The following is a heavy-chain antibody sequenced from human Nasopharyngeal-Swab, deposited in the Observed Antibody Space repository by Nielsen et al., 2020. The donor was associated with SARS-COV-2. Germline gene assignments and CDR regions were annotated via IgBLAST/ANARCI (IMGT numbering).Heavy chain of an antibody. CDR3: ARGSIVVLVAGPLYD. D-gene: IGHD2-15*01. Sequence: GESLKISCAASGFSFSSYSMNWVRQAPGKGLVWVSRINGDGSSTSYADSVKGRFTISRDNAKNTLYLQMNSLRAEDTAVYYCARGSIVVLVAGPLYDWGQGTLVTVSS. J-gene: IGHJ4*02. CDR1: GFSFSSYS. CDR2: INGDGSST. V-gene: IGHV3-74*01.